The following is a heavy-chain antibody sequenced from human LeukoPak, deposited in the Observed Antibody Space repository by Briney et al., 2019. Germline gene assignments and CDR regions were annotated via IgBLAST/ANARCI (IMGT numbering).Heavy chain of an antibody. CDR1: GGTFSSYA. CDR3: ARERQSKYRNVWFDP. V-gene: IGHV1-69*13. J-gene: IGHJ5*02. D-gene: IGHD2/OR15-2a*01. Sequence: SVKVSCKASGGTFSSYAISWVRQAPGQGLEWMGGIIPIFGTANYAQKFQGRVTITAGESTSTAYMELSSLRSEDTAVYYCARERQSKYRNVWFDPWGQGTLVTVSS. CDR2: IIPIFGTA.